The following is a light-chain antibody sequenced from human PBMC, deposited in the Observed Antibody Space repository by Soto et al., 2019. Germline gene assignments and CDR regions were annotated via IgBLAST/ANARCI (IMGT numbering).Light chain of an antibody. CDR3: AAWDDSLSGAV. CDR2: RNS. J-gene: IGLJ7*01. Sequence: QSVLTQPPSASGTPGQRVNFSCSGSSSNIGSNYVYWYQQLPGTAPKLLIYRNSQRPSGVPDRFSGSKSGTSASLAISGLRSEDEADYYCAAWDDSLSGAVFGGGTQLTVL. CDR1: SSNIGSNY. V-gene: IGLV1-47*01.